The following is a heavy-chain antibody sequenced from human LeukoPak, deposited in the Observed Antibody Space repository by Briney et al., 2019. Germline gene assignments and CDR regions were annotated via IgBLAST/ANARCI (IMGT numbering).Heavy chain of an antibody. J-gene: IGHJ4*02. Sequence: SETLSLICTVSGGSISSSSYYWGWIRQPPGKGLEWIGSIYYSGSTYYNPSLKSRVTISVDTSKNQFSLKLSSVTAADTAVYYCARVNGRAVSPSGGRTGELHWGQGTLVTVSS. CDR3: ARVNGRAVSPSGGRTGELH. V-gene: IGHV4-39*07. CDR2: IYYSGST. D-gene: IGHD6-19*01. CDR1: GGSISSSSYY.